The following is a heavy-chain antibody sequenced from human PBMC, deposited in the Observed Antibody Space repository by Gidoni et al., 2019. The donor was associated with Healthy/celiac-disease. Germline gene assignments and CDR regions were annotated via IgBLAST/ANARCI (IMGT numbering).Heavy chain of an antibody. CDR2: ISSSGSTI. CDR1: GFTCSDYY. V-gene: IGHV3-11*01. D-gene: IGHD6-13*01. Sequence: QVQLVESGGGLVKPGGSLRLSCAASGFTCSDYYMSWIRQAPGKGLEWVSYISSSGSTIYYTDAVKGRFTISRDNAKNSLYLQMNSLRAEDTAVYYCARDQYSSSWIVYDPWGQGTLVTVSS. CDR3: ARDQYSSSWIVYDP. J-gene: IGHJ5*02.